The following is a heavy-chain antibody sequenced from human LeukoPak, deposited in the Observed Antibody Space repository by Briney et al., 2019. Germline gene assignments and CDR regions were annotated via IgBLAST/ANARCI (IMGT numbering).Heavy chain of an antibody. CDR2: ISDSGGGT. CDR1: GFTFSSYV. J-gene: IGHJ4*02. V-gene: IGHV3-23*01. D-gene: IGHD1-1*01. Sequence: GGSLRLSCAASGFTFSSYVMNWVRQAPGKGLEWVSGISDSGGGTYYADSVKGRFTVSRDNAKDSLYLQMNSLRAEDTAVYYCARALTTLTYEGYWGQGTLVTVSS. CDR3: ARALTTLTYEGY.